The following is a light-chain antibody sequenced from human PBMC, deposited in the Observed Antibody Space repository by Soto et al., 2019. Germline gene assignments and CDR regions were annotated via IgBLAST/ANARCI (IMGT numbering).Light chain of an antibody. Sequence: EIVLTQSPATLSLSPGERATLSCRASQTISSYLLWYQQKPGQAPRLLIYDASNRATGIPARLSGSGSETDFTLTISSLDPEDFAVYYCQHRMNWPLTFGQGTRLEIK. CDR2: DAS. CDR1: QTISSY. CDR3: QHRMNWPLT. J-gene: IGKJ5*01. V-gene: IGKV3-11*01.